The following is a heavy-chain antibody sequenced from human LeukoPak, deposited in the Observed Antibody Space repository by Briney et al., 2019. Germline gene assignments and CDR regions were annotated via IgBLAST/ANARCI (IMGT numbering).Heavy chain of an antibody. J-gene: IGHJ4*02. D-gene: IGHD2-15*01. CDR1: GFTFSSYS. V-gene: IGHV3-21*01. Sequence: GGSLRLSYAASGFTFSSYSMNWVRQAPGKGLEWVSSISSSSSYIYYADSVKGRFTISRDNAKNSLYLQMNSLRAEDTAVYYCARGSGPRDGYCSGGSSYRHRRLFDYWGQGTLVTVSS. CDR3: ARGSGPRDGYCSGGSSYRHRRLFDY. CDR2: ISSSSSYI.